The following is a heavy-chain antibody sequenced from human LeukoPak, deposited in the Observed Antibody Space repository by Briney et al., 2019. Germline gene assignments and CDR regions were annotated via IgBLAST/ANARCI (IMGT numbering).Heavy chain of an antibody. CDR2: ISGSGGST. V-gene: IGHV3-23*01. D-gene: IGHD5-12*01. Sequence: GGSLRLSCAASGFTFSSYGMSWVRQAPGKGLEWVSAISGSGGSTYYADSVKGRFTISRDNSKNRLFLQMNSLRAEDTAVYYCAKLARYGGYQVHYFDYWGQGSLVTVSS. CDR1: GFTFSSYG. CDR3: AKLARYGGYQVHYFDY. J-gene: IGHJ4*02.